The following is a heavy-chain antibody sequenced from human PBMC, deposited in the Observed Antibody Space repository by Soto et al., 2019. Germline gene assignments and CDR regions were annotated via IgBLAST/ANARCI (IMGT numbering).Heavy chain of an antibody. CDR3: ARLGVPAAMRSRDNWFDP. J-gene: IGHJ5*02. D-gene: IGHD2-2*01. Sequence: SETLSLTCAVYGGSFSGYYWSWIRQPPWKGLEWIGEINHSGSTNYNPSLKSRVTTSVDTSKSQFSLQLSSVTAADTAVYYCARLGVPAAMRSRDNWFDPWGQGTLVTVSS. CDR1: GGSFSGYY. CDR2: INHSGST. V-gene: IGHV4-34*01.